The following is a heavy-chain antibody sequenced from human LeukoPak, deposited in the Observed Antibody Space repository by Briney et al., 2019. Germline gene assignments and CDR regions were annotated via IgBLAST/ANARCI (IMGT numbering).Heavy chain of an antibody. CDR3: AREVGYYYDSSGYYKSGGAFDI. J-gene: IGHJ3*02. CDR2: ISSSGSTI. CDR1: GFTFSSYE. D-gene: IGHD3-22*01. Sequence: AGGSLRLSCAASGFTFSSYEMNWVRQAPGKGLEWVSYISSSGSTIYYADSVKGRFTISRDNAKNSLYLQMNSLRAEDTAVYYCAREVGYYYDSSGYYKSGGAFDIWGQGTMVTVSS. V-gene: IGHV3-48*03.